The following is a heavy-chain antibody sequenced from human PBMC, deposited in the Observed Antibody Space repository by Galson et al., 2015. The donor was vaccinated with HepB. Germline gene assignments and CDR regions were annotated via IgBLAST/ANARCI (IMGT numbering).Heavy chain of an antibody. V-gene: IGHV1-69*13. Sequence: SVKVSCKASGGTFSSYAISWVRQAPGQGLEWMGGIIPIFGTANYAQKFQGRVTITADESTSTAYMELSSLRSEDTAVYYCATSPPKLGYCSGGSCPHPVWGQGTLVTVSS. CDR3: ATSPPKLGYCSGGSCPHPV. D-gene: IGHD2-15*01. CDR2: IIPIFGTA. J-gene: IGHJ4*02. CDR1: GGTFSSYA.